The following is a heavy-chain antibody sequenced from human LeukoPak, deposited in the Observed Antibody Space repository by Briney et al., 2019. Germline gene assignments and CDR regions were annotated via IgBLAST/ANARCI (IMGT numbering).Heavy chain of an antibody. D-gene: IGHD1-26*01. CDR1: GFTFSSYW. V-gene: IGHV3-7*01. Sequence: PGGSLRLSCAASGFTFSSYWMSWVRQAPGKGLEWVANIKQDGSEKYYVDSVKGRFTISRDNAKNSLYLQMNSLRAEDTAVYYCARDTSGSSGHAFDIWGQGTMVTVSS. J-gene: IGHJ3*02. CDR3: ARDTSGSSGHAFDI. CDR2: IKQDGSEK.